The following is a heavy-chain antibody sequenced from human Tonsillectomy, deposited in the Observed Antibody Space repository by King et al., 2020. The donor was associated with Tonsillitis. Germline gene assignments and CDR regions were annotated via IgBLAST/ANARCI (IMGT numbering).Heavy chain of an antibody. CDR2: ISSSGDT. CDR1: GDSIDSNF. J-gene: IGHJ3*02. CDR3: ARLFGGGGCAHWNAFDI. V-gene: IGHV4-4*07. Sequence: MQLQESGPGLVKPSETLSLICTVSGDSIDSNFWGWIRQPAGKGLEYIGRISSSGDTRYNPSLKSRVTMSLDTSKNQFSLNLSSVTAADTAVYYCARLFGGGGCAHWNAFDIWGQGTMVTVSP. D-gene: IGHD3-10*01.